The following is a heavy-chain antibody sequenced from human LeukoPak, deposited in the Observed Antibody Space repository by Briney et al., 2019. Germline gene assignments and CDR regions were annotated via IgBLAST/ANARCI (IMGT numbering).Heavy chain of an antibody. V-gene: IGHV1-8*01. Sequence: ASVKVPCKASGYAFTTYDINWVRQAPGQGLEWMAWINPGNGATGYAQTFQDRITVTSDTSTDTVYMELASLTSNDTATYYCARSPQDHGGNCFNHWGLGSLVTVSS. CDR1: GYAFTTYD. J-gene: IGHJ4*02. CDR3: ARSPQDHGGNCFNH. D-gene: IGHD4-23*01. CDR2: INPGNGAT.